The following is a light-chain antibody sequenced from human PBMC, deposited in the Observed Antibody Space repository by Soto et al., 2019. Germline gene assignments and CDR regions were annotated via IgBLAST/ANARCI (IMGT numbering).Light chain of an antibody. J-gene: IGKJ1*01. V-gene: IGKV1-5*01. Sequence: DIQMTQSPSTLSASVGDRVTITCRASQSISTWLAWYQQKPGKAPNLLIYDASSLQSGVPSRFSGIGFETEFTLTISSLQPDDFATYYCQQYNSYSWTFGQGTKVEI. CDR2: DAS. CDR3: QQYNSYSWT. CDR1: QSISTW.